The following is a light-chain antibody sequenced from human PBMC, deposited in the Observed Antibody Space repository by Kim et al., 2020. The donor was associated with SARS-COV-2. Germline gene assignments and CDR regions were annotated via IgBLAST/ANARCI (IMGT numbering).Light chain of an antibody. Sequence: SVSPGERATLSCRARRSVSSNLAWYQQKPGQAPRLLIYGASTRATGIPARFSGSGSGTEFTLTISSLQSEDFAVYYCQQYNNWITFGQGTRLEIK. CDR3: QQYNNWIT. CDR2: GAS. CDR1: RSVSSN. V-gene: IGKV3-15*01. J-gene: IGKJ5*01.